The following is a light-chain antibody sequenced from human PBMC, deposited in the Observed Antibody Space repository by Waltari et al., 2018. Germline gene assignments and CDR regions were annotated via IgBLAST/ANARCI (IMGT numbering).Light chain of an antibody. Sequence: QSALTQPASVSGSPGQSITISCTGTSSDVGGYNYVSWYQQHPGKAPTLMMYDVSNRPSVVSNRCSGATSVNTAPLTISGLPAEDEAEYYCTSYTSNSRGVFGTGTKVTVL. V-gene: IGLV2-14*03. CDR2: DVS. J-gene: IGLJ1*01. CDR3: TSYTSNSRGV. CDR1: SSDVGGYNY.